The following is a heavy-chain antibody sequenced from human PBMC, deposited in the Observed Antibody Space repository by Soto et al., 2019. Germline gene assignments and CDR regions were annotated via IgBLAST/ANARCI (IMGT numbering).Heavy chain of an antibody. D-gene: IGHD2-2*01. CDR2: IIPIFGTA. CDR1: GGTFSSYA. V-gene: IGHV1-69*01. J-gene: IGHJ6*02. Sequence: QVQLVQSGAEVKKPGSSVKVSCKASGGTFSSYAVSWVRQAPGQGLEWMGGIIPIFGTANYAQKFQGRVTITADESTSTAYMELSSLRSEDTAVYYCARAHQVVPDAPYYYYGMDVWGQGTTVTVSS. CDR3: ARAHQVVPDAPYYYYGMDV.